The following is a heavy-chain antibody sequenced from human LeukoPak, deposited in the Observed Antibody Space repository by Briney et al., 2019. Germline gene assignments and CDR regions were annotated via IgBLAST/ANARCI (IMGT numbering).Heavy chain of an antibody. CDR1: GGSISSYY. CDR3: ARVSGGFWSGYSSFNYYHYYMDV. CDR2: IYYSGST. D-gene: IGHD3-3*01. J-gene: IGHJ6*03. Sequence: SETLSLTCTVSGGSISSYYWSWIRQPPGKGLEWIGYIYYSGSTNYNPSLKSRVTISVDTSKNQFSLKLSSVTAADTAVYYCARVSGGFWSGYSSFNYYHYYMDVWGKGTTVTVSS. V-gene: IGHV4-59*01.